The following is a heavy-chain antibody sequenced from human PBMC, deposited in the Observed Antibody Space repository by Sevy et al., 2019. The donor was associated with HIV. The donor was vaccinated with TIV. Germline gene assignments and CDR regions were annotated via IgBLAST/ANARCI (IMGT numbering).Heavy chain of an antibody. D-gene: IGHD6-19*01. CDR2: IIPILGTA. Sequence: ASVKVSCKASGGTFSSYAISWVRQAPGQGLEWMGGIIPILGTANYAQKFQGRVTITADESTSTAYMELSSLRSEDTAVYYCARGWYAPPYYYGMDVWGQGTTVTVSS. V-gene: IGHV1-69*13. CDR3: ARGWYAPPYYYGMDV. J-gene: IGHJ6*02. CDR1: GGTFSSYA.